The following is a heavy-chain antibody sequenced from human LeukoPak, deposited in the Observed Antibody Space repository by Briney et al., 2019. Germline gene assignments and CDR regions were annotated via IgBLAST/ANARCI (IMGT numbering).Heavy chain of an antibody. V-gene: IGHV4-59*01. CDR2: IYYSGST. D-gene: IGHD3-22*01. CDR1: GVSINKYY. Sequence: SETLSLTCTVSGVSINKYYWSWIRQPPGKGLGWIGYIYYSGSTNYNPSLKSRVTISVDTSKNQFSLKLSSVTAADTAVYYCARGLSGYDDNWFDPWGQGTLVTVSS. CDR3: ARGLSGYDDNWFDP. J-gene: IGHJ5*02.